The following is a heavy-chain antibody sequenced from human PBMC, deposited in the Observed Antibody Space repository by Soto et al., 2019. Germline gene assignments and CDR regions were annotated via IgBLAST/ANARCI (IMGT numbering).Heavy chain of an antibody. Sequence: PGGSLRLSCAASGVTVSSSYMSWVRQAPGKGLEWVSVIYSGGSTYYADSVKGRFTISRDNSKNTLYLQMNSLRAEDTAVYYCARDMPDYDFWSGYHLAYWGQGTLVTVSS. J-gene: IGHJ4*02. CDR1: GVTVSSSY. D-gene: IGHD3-3*01. CDR3: ARDMPDYDFWSGYHLAY. V-gene: IGHV3-66*01. CDR2: IYSGGST.